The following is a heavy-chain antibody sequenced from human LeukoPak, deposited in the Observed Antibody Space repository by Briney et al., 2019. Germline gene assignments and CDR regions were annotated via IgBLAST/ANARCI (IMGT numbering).Heavy chain of an antibody. V-gene: IGHV4-34*01. CDR2: ISHNGVT. Sequence: SETLSLTCAVYGGSFSGYYCTWIRQPPGKGLEWIGEISHNGVTNYNPSLKSRVAISVDTSKNQFSLKLNSVIAADTAVYYCARGRDEYKGGNYWGQGTLVSVSS. J-gene: IGHJ4*02. CDR1: GGSFSGYY. D-gene: IGHD5-24*01. CDR3: ARGRDEYKGGNY.